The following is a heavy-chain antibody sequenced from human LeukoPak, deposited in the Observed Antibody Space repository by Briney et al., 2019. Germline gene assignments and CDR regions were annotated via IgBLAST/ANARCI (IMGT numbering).Heavy chain of an antibody. J-gene: IGHJ4*02. D-gene: IGHD5-12*01. CDR3: ARETAGYSGYDPLDY. CDR1: GYTFTGYY. V-gene: IGHV1-2*02. Sequence: GASVKVSCKASGYTFTGYYMHWVRQAPGQGLEWMGWINPNSGGTNYAQKFQGRVTMTRDTSISTAYMELSRLRSEDTAVYYCARETAGYSGYDPLDYWGQGTLVTVSS. CDR2: INPNSGGT.